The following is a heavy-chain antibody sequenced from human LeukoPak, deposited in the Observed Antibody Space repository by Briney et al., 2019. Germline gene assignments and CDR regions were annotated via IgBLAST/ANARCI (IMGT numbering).Heavy chain of an antibody. J-gene: IGHJ5*02. V-gene: IGHV1-18*01. CDR2: ISAYNGNT. Sequence: ASVKVSCKASGYTFTSYGISWVRQAPGQGLEWMGWISAYNGNTNYAQKLQGRVTMTTDTSTSTAYMELSSLRSEDTAVYYCAKSLGWSSGYYNWFDPWGQGTLVTVSS. CDR1: GYTFTSYG. D-gene: IGHD3-22*01. CDR3: AKSLGWSSGYYNWFDP.